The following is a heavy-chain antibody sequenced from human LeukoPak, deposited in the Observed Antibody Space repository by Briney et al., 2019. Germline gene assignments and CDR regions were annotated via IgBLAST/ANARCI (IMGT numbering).Heavy chain of an antibody. CDR3: AKDGGLWVSAHWGDS. V-gene: IGHV3-23*01. D-gene: IGHD7-27*01. CDR1: GFTLSSYT. CDR2: ITTSDGNT. J-gene: IGHJ4*02. Sequence: PGGSLRLSRAASGFTLSSYTMSWVRQAPGKGREWVSTITTSDGNTYYADSVKGRFTLSRDNSKNTLFLQMNSLRAEDTAVYYCAKDGGLWVSAHWGDSWGRGALVTVSS.